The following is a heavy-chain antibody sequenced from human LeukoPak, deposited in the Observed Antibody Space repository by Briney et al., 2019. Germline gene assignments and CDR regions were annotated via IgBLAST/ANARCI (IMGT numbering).Heavy chain of an antibody. CDR1: GFTFRSYG. D-gene: IGHD5-18*01. J-gene: IGHJ4*02. CDR3: AKDQGERGYSYGLDY. Sequence: GRSLRLSCAGSGFTFRSYGMHWVRQAPGKGLEWVAVIWYDGSNKYYADSVKGRFTISRDNSKNTLYLQMNSLRAEDTAVYYCAKDQGERGYSYGLDYWGQGTLVTVSS. V-gene: IGHV3-33*06. CDR2: IWYDGSNK.